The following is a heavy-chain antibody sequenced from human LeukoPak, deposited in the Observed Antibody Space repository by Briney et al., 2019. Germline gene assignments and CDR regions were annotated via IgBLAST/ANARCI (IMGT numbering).Heavy chain of an antibody. D-gene: IGHD3-3*01. CDR2: INPNSGGT. V-gene: IGHV1-2*02. J-gene: IGHJ5*02. CDR3: ARDREGYDFWSGYWFDP. Sequence: ASVKVSCXASGYTFTGYYMHWVRQAPGPGLEWMAWINPNSGGTNYAQKFQGRVTMTRDTSISTAYMELSRLRSDDTAVYYCARDREGYDFWSGYWFDPWGQGTLVTVSS. CDR1: GYTFTGYY.